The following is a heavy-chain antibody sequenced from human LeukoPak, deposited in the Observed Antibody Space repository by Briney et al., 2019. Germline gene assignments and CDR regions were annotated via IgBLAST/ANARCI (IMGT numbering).Heavy chain of an antibody. V-gene: IGHV4-39*01. CDR1: GGSISSSSYY. CDR2: IYYSGST. Sequence: PSETLSLTCTVSGGSISSSSYYWGWIRQPPGKGLEWIGSIYYSGSTYYNPSLKSRVTISVDTSKNQFTLKLSSMTAADTAVYYCARGPWKVGATVDYWGQGTLVTVSS. CDR3: ARGPWKVGATVDY. D-gene: IGHD1-26*01. J-gene: IGHJ4*02.